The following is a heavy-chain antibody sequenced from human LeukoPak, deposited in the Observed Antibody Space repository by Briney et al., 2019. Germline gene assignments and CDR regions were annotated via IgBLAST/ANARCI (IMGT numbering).Heavy chain of an antibody. J-gene: IGHJ4*02. V-gene: IGHV5-51*01. Sequence: GESLKISCQGFGYPFTTSWVGWVRQLPGKGLEWTAIIYAGNSDAKYSPSFQGQVSISTDRSISTAYLHWSSLKASDTAIYYCAIINHPDGRVYWGQGTLVTVSS. D-gene: IGHD5-24*01. CDR3: AIINHPDGRVY. CDR2: IYAGNSDA. CDR1: GYPFTTSW.